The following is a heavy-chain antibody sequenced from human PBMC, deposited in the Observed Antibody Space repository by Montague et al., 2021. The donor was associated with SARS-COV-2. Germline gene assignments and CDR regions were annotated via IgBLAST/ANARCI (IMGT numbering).Heavy chain of an antibody. J-gene: IGHJ6*02. Sequence: CAISGDSDAINSATWNWVRQSPSSRLEWLGRTYYRSKWYNDYAVSVRGRVTINPDTSKNQFSLQLNSVTPEDTAIYYCTSGREGNYNVMDVWGQGTTVTVSS. CDR2: TYYRSKWYN. D-gene: IGHD1-1*01. CDR1: GDSDAINSAT. CDR3: TSGREGNYNVMDV. V-gene: IGHV6-1*01.